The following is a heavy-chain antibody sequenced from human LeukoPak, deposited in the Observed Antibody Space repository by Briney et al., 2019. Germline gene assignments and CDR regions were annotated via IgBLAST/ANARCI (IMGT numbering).Heavy chain of an antibody. Sequence: PSETLSLTCSVSGDSISTYHWNWIRKTPGKGLEWIGYMQSTGNSNYNPSPKSRVNIFVDTSKNQFVLNLRSVTAADTAVYYCARDKRHSYGRYFDPWGQGMLVTVSS. V-gene: IGHV4-59*01. CDR1: GDSISTYH. CDR2: MQSTGNS. J-gene: IGHJ4*02. CDR3: ARDKRHSYGRYFDP. D-gene: IGHD5-18*01.